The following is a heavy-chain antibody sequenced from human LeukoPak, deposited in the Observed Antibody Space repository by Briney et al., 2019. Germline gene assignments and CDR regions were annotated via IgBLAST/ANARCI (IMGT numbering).Heavy chain of an antibody. J-gene: IGHJ4*02. Sequence: GGSLRLSCAASGFTFSSYSMNWVRQAPGKGLEWVSSISSSSSYIYYADSVKGRFTISRDNSKNTLYQQMNSLRAEDTAVYYCAKDGLALAYCGGDCYSRFAYWGQGTLVTVSS. V-gene: IGHV3-21*01. CDR3: AKDGLALAYCGGDCYSRFAY. D-gene: IGHD2-21*02. CDR1: GFTFSSYS. CDR2: ISSSSSYI.